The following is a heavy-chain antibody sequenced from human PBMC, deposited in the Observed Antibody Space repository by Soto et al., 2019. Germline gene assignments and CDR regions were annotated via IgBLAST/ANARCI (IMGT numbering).Heavy chain of an antibody. V-gene: IGHV3-11*06. CDR3: ARASYDYVWGSYRSPYFDY. Sequence: GSLRLSCAASGFTFSDYYMSWIRQAPGKGLEWVSYISSSSSYTNYADSVKGRLTISRDNAKNSLYLQMNSLRAEDTAVYYCARASYDYVWGSYRSPYFDYWGQGTLVTVSS. J-gene: IGHJ4*02. D-gene: IGHD3-16*02. CDR1: GFTFSDYY. CDR2: ISSSSSYT.